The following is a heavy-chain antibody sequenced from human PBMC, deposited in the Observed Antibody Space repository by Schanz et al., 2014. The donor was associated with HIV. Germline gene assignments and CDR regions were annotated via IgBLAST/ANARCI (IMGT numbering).Heavy chain of an antibody. V-gene: IGHV1-2*02. CDR3: ALQGALDAGEF. Sequence: QVQLVQSGAEVKKGGASVKEVCKASGYTSKGAYIHWVRHSPGQGLAWLGWINPTLCGTNHAQVFQGRVTMTRGASISTAYMELSSGGGEGAAVYYCALQGALDAGEFWGQGTMGNVSS. CDR2: INPTLCGT. D-gene: IGHD3-16*01. J-gene: IGHJ3*01. CDR1: GYTSKGAY.